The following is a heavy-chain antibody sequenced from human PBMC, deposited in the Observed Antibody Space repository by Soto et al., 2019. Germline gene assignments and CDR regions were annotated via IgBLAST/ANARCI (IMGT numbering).Heavy chain of an antibody. D-gene: IGHD6-19*01. V-gene: IGHV1-69*13. J-gene: IGHJ6*02. CDR2: IIPIFGTA. CDR3: AKVRYSSPMGYYYGMDV. Sequence: SVKVSCKASRVAFSKFIVTWVRQAPGLGLEWVGGIIPIFGTANYAQRFQGRVTITADESTSTSYMEVNNLRSEDTAVYYCAKVRYSSPMGYYYGMDVWGQGTTVTVSS. CDR1: RVAFSKFI.